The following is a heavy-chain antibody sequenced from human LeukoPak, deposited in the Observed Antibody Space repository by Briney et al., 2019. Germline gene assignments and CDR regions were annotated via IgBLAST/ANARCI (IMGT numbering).Heavy chain of an antibody. J-gene: IGHJ5*02. D-gene: IGHD2-15*01. CDR2: ISYDGSNK. CDR3: AKNSPPGGGSRCNWFDP. CDR1: GFTFSSYG. Sequence: GGSLRLSCAASGFTFSSYGMHWVRQAPGKGLEWVAVISYDGSNKYYADSVKGRFTIPRDNSKNTLYLQMNSLRAEDTAVYYCAKNSPPGGGSRCNWFDPWGQGTLVTVSS. V-gene: IGHV3-30*18.